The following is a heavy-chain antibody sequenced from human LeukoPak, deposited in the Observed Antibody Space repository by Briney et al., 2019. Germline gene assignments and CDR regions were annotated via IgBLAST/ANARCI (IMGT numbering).Heavy chain of an antibody. V-gene: IGHV1-18*01. Sequence: ASVKVSCKASGYTFTSYGISWVRQAPGQGLEWMGWISACNGNTNYAQKLQGRVTMTTDTSTSTAYMELRSLRSDDTAVYYCAREGGRVPAAYFDYWGQGTLVTVSS. J-gene: IGHJ4*02. CDR3: AREGGRVPAAYFDY. CDR1: GYTFTSYG. CDR2: ISACNGNT. D-gene: IGHD2-2*01.